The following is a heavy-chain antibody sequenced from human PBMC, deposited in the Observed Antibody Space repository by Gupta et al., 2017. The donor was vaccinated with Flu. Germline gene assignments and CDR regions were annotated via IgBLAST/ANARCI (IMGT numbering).Heavy chain of an antibody. CDR2: IGGSGGNT. CDR3: AKGKDYYGDCDF. D-gene: IGHD3-3*01. V-gene: IGHV3-23*01. CDR1: LSNYA. J-gene: IGHJ4*02. Sequence: LSNYAMSCVRQAAGKGLEWVSAIGGSGGNTYYADAVKGRFTISRDNSKDTVYLQMDSLGGDDTAVYYCAKGKDYYGDCDFWGQGTLVTLSS.